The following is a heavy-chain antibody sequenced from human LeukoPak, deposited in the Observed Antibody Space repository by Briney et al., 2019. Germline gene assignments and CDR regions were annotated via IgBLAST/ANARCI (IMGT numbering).Heavy chain of an antibody. CDR3: ARGYCSGGSCYSVENWFDP. V-gene: IGHV1-2*06. J-gene: IGHJ5*02. Sequence: ASVKVSCKAAGYTFTGYYMFWVRQAPGQGLEWMGRINPNSGGTNYTQKFQGRVTMTRDTSISTAYMELSRLRSDDTAVYYCARGYCSGGSCYSVENWFDPWGQGTLVTVSS. D-gene: IGHD2-15*01. CDR2: INPNSGGT. CDR1: GYTFTGYY.